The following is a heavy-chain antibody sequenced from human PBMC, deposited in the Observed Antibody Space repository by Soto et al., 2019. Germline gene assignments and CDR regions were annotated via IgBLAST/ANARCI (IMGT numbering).Heavy chain of an antibody. CDR3: AKDYYSDSNGSHFDY. J-gene: IGHJ4*02. Sequence: PGGSLRLSCAASGFTFSSYAMSWVRQAPGKGLEWVSAISGSGGSTYYADSVKGRFTISRDNSKNTLYLHMNSPRVEDTALYYCAKDYYSDSNGSHFDYWGQGTQVTVSS. D-gene: IGHD3-22*01. V-gene: IGHV3-23*01. CDR1: GFTFSSYA. CDR2: ISGSGGST.